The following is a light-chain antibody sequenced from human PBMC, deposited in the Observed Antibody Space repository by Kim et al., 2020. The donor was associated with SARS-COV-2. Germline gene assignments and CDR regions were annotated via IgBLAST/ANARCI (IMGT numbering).Light chain of an antibody. Sequence: QTVVTQEPSLTVSPGRTVTLTCASSSGAVTSGNYPNWFQQKPGQAPRALIYSTVNKHSWTPARFSGSLLGGKAALTLSGVQPEDEAEYYCLLYYGGAQVFGGGTQLTVL. V-gene: IGLV7-43*01. CDR1: SGAVTSGNY. J-gene: IGLJ3*02. CDR2: STV. CDR3: LLYYGGAQV.